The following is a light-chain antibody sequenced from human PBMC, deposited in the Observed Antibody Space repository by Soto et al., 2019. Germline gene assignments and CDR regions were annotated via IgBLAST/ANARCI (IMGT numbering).Light chain of an antibody. Sequence: EIVLTQYPGTLSLSPGERATLSCLAIQSVSNTYLAWYQQKPGQAPRLLISGASSRATGIPDRFSGSGSGTDFSLTISRLEPEDFAVYYCQQHGTSPELTFGGGTKVEIK. V-gene: IGKV3-20*01. CDR2: GAS. CDR3: QQHGTSPELT. CDR1: QSVSNTY. J-gene: IGKJ4*01.